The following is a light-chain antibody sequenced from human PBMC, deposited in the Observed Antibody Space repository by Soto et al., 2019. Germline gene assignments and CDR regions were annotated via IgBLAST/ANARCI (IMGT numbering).Light chain of an antibody. V-gene: IGKV3-15*01. J-gene: IGKJ3*01. CDR1: QSVSTK. Sequence: EIVMTQSPATLSVSPGERATLSCRASQSVSTKLAWYRHKPGQAPRLLIYGASTRATGIPARFSGSGSGTEFTLTINSLQSADFAVYYCQQYKNWPPFTFGPGTTVDIK. CDR3: QQYKNWPPFT. CDR2: GAS.